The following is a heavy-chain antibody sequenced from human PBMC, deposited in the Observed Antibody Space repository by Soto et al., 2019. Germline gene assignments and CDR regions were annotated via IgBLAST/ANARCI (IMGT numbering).Heavy chain of an antibody. V-gene: IGHV3-23*01. CDR1: GITIRAYA. Sequence: DVQLLESGGNLVQPGGSLRLSCEVSGITIRAYAMSWARRAPGKGLEWVAAITGGGSNTHYEDSVKGRFTISRDDSKNTLHLQMSTLRVDDTAIYYCSLAKSYYWDYWGQGIQVTVSS. J-gene: IGHJ4*02. CDR3: SLAKSYYWDY. CDR2: ITGGGSNT.